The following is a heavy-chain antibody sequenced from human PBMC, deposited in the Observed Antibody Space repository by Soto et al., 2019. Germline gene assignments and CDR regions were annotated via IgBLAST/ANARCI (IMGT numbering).Heavy chain of an antibody. Sequence: QVQLVESGGGVVQPGRSLRLSCAASGFNFSNYGMDWVRQAPGKGLEWVAVISDDGSNKYYADSVKGRFTISRDNSKSTLYLKINSMRVGDRVVYYGAKDVEKYVFGSGYSPSRPGMDVWGQGTTSTVPS. CDR2: ISDDGSNK. D-gene: IGHD3-3*01. V-gene: IGHV3-30*18. J-gene: IGHJ6*02. CDR1: GFNFSNYG. CDR3: AKDVEKYVFGSGYSPSRPGMDV.